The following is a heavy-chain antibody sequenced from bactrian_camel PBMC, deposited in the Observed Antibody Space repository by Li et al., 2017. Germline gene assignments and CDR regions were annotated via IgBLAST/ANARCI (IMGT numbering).Heavy chain of an antibody. CDR2: IDTVGGSI. CDR1: GYTGGRMC. Sequence: DVQLVESGGGSVQAGGSLRLSCTASGYTGGRMCLAWFRRVPGKEREGVARIDTVGGSIVYADSVKGRFTISQASAKNTMYLQMNSLKPEDTAVYYCALDLGPAFPYCSGGPSQGTQVTVS. J-gene: IGHJ4*01. V-gene: IGHV3S31*01. D-gene: IGHD1*01.